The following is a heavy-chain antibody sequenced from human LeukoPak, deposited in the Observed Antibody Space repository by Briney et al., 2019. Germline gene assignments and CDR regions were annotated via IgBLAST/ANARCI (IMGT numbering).Heavy chain of an antibody. Sequence: GGSLRLSCAASAFTFSSYWMHWVRHHPGEGLEWVSAISGSGGSTYYADSVKGRFTISRDNSKNTLYLQMNSLRAEDTAVYYCAKATPYYDFWSGYVYWGQGTLVTVSS. CDR2: ISGSGGST. CDR3: AKATPYYDFWSGYVY. CDR1: AFTFSSYW. D-gene: IGHD3-3*01. V-gene: IGHV3-23*01. J-gene: IGHJ4*02.